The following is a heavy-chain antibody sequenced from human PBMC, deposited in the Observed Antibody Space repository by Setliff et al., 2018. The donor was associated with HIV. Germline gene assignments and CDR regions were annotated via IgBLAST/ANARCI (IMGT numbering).Heavy chain of an antibody. Sequence: PGGSLRLSCAGSGFTFSSYWMSWVRQAPGKGLEWVAVISYDGSNKYYADSVKGRFTISRDNAKNSLYLQMNSLRADDTAVYFCARPTNIDTLYYGSQTFYMYYYGLDVWGQGTTVTVSS. CDR1: GFTFSSYW. CDR3: ARPTNIDTLYYGSQTFYMYYYGLDV. D-gene: IGHD1-26*01. V-gene: IGHV3-30-3*01. CDR2: ISYDGSNK. J-gene: IGHJ6*02.